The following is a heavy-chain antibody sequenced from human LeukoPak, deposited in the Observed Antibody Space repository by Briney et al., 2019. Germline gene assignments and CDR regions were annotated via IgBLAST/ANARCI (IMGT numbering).Heavy chain of an antibody. V-gene: IGHV3-23*01. Sequence: GGSLRLSCAASGFTFSSHAMSWVRQAPGKGLAWVSAISGRGANTYYADSVKGRFTISRDNSKNTLYLQMNSLRAEDTAIYYCVKDMEYHYDSSDYSPYYSYYMDVWGKGTTVTVSS. CDR1: GFTFSSHA. CDR3: VKDMEYHYDSSDYSPYYSYYMDV. J-gene: IGHJ6*03. CDR2: ISGRGANT. D-gene: IGHD3-22*01.